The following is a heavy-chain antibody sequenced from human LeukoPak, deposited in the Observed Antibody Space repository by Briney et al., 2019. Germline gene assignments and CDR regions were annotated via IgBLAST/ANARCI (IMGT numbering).Heavy chain of an antibody. J-gene: IGHJ4*02. CDR3: ARGGTDFDY. D-gene: IGHD2-15*01. CDR2: IYYSGST. Sequence: SEPLSLPCTVSGGLISRCYWSWIRQAPQKALEWIGHIYYSGSTNYNPSLASRVTISVDTSKNQFSLKLSSVTATDTALYYCARGGTDFDYWGQGTLVTVSS. V-gene: IGHV4-59*08. CDR1: GGLISRCY.